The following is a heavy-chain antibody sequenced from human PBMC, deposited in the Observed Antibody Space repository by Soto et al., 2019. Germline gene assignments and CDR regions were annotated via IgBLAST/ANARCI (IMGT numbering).Heavy chain of an antibody. Sequence: PGGSLRLSCAASGFTFSTYAMSWVRQAPAKGLEWVSAISDSGGSTYYADSVKGRFTISRDNSKNTPYLQMNSLRAEDTAVYYCAKRKPEVGAVSDYWGQGTLVTVSS. D-gene: IGHD1-26*01. CDR2: ISDSGGST. CDR1: GFTFSTYA. CDR3: AKRKPEVGAVSDY. J-gene: IGHJ4*02. V-gene: IGHV3-23*01.